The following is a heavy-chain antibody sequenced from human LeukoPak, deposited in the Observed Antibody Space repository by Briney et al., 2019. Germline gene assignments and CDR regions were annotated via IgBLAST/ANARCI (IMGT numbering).Heavy chain of an antibody. CDR1: GXTFDNYA. CDR3: ARDSQEFFQH. CDR2: ISGDGGST. J-gene: IGHJ1*01. V-gene: IGHV3-43*02. Sequence: GGSLRLSCAASGXTFDNYAIHWVRQAPGKGLEWVSLISGDGGSTYYADSMKGRFTIPRDNSKNSLYLQMNSLRTEDTALYYCARDSQEFFQHWGQGTLVTVSS.